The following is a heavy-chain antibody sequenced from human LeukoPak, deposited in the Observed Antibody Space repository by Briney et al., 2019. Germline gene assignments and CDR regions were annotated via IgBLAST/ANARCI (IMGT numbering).Heavy chain of an antibody. CDR1: GGTFSSYV. D-gene: IGHD3-22*01. V-gene: IGHV1-69*13. CDR2: IIPMFGII. CDR3: AREGEDYYDSSGYPNPRIEYFQH. J-gene: IGHJ1*01. Sequence: GASVKVSCKGSGGTFSSYVINWVRQAPGQGLEWMGRIIPMFGIINYAQKFQGRVTITADESTSTAYMELSSLRSEDTAVYYCAREGEDYYDSSGYPNPRIEYFQHWGQGTLVTVSS.